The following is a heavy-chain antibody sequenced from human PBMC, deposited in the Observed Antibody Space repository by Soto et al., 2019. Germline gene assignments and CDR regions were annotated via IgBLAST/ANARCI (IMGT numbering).Heavy chain of an antibody. J-gene: IGHJ4*02. V-gene: IGHV1-24*01. Sequence: ASVKVSCKVSGYSLSDLSIHWVRQAPGRGLEWMGGLDAEDGETIYAQKLQGRGTMTEDTSTDTAYMELSSLTSEDTAMYYCATLPRTIERTPAAIWSFDSWGQGTLVTVSS. D-gene: IGHD2-2*01. CDR1: GYSLSDLS. CDR3: ATLPRTIERTPAAIWSFDS. CDR2: LDAEDGET.